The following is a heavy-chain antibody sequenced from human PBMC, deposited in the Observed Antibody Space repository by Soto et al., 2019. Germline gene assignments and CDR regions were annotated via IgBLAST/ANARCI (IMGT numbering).Heavy chain of an antibody. Sequence: QVQLVQSGAEVKKPGSSVKVSYKASGGTFSSYAISWVRQAPGQGLEWMGGFNPIFETANYAQKFQGRVTITADESTNTAYMELSSLRSEDTAVYYCTRGITLIRGVIPPGYYYGMDVWGQGTTVAVSS. CDR1: GGTFSSYA. V-gene: IGHV1-69*01. CDR3: TRGITLIRGVIPPGYYYGMDV. J-gene: IGHJ6*02. D-gene: IGHD3-10*01. CDR2: FNPIFETA.